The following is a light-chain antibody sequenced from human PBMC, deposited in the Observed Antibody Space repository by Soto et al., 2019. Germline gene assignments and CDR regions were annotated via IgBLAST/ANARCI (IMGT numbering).Light chain of an antibody. J-gene: IGKJ2*01. Sequence: DIVMTQTPLSSPVTLGQPASISCRSSQSLVHSDGNTYLSWLQQRPGQPPRPIIHKISTRFSGVRDTFSASGAGADFAMTISRVSAADVGVYYCMQGTQFPQTFGQGTKLE. CDR1: QSLVHSDGNTY. V-gene: IGKV2-24*01. CDR2: KIS. CDR3: MQGTQFPQT.